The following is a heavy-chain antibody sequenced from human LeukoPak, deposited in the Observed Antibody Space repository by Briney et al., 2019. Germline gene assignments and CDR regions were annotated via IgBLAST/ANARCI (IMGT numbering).Heavy chain of an antibody. V-gene: IGHV1-2*02. J-gene: IGHJ6*01. D-gene: IGHD3-16*01. Sequence: ASVKVSCKASGYTFTGYYMHWVRQAPGQGLEWMGWINPNSGGTNYAQKFQGRVTMTRDTSISTAYMELSRLRSDDTAAYYCARDLGFYYYYGMDVWGQGTTVTVSS. CDR2: INPNSGGT. CDR3: ARDLGFYYYYGMDV. CDR1: GYTFTGYY.